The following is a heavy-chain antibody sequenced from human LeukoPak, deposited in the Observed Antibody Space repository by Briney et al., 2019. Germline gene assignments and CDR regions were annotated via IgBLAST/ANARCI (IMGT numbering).Heavy chain of an antibody. V-gene: IGHV3-9*01. CDR3: AKSPRVWSEVDY. CDR1: GFTFDDYA. J-gene: IGHJ4*02. Sequence: GGSLRLSCAASGFTFDDYAMHWVRQVPGKGLEWVSGISWNSGRKDYADSVKGRFTISRDNANNSLYLQMNSLRAEDTAVYYCAKSPRVWSEVDYWGQGTLVTVSS. CDR2: ISWNSGRK. D-gene: IGHD3-3*01.